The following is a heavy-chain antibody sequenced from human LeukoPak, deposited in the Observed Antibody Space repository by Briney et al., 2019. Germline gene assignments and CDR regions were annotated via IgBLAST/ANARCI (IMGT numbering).Heavy chain of an antibody. CDR3: AKDLEHRLGELSLTSPFDY. V-gene: IGHV3-23*01. Sequence: PGGSLRLSCAASGFTFSSYAMSWVRQAPGKGLEWVSAISGSGGSTYYADSVKGRFTISRDNSKNTLYLQMNSLRAEDTAVYYCAKDLEHRLGELSLTSPFDYWGQGTLVTVSS. D-gene: IGHD3-16*02. J-gene: IGHJ4*02. CDR2: ISGSGGST. CDR1: GFTFSSYA.